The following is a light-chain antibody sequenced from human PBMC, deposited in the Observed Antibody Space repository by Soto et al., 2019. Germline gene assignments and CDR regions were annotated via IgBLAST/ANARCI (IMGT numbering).Light chain of an antibody. Sequence: EIVLTQSPATLSSFPGDRVTLSCRASQYINTRLAWYQHRPGQAPRLLIYQTSLRADGIPARFSSSGSGTDFTLTITAVQPEDFALYYCHQRQSWPRTFGQGT. CDR1: QYINTR. J-gene: IGKJ1*01. V-gene: IGKV3-11*01. CDR2: QTS. CDR3: HQRQSWPRT.